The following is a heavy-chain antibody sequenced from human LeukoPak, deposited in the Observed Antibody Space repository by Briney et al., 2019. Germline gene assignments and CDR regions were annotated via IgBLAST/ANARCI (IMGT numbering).Heavy chain of an antibody. Sequence: GGSLRLSCAASGFTFSTYAMHWVRQAPGKGLEWVAVLSSDGNSEYYADSVKGRFTISRDNSKNTLYLQVNSLRAEDTAVYYCARDYYDSSSYHYNGPFDYWGQGTLVTGSS. V-gene: IGHV3-30-3*01. CDR2: LSSDGNSE. D-gene: IGHD3-22*01. CDR3: ARDYYDSSSYHYNGPFDY. CDR1: GFTFSTYA. J-gene: IGHJ4*02.